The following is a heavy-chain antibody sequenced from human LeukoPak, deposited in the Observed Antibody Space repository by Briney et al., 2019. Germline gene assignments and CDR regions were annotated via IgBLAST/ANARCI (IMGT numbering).Heavy chain of an antibody. Sequence: GGSLRPSCAASGFTVSSNYMSWVRQAPGKGLEWVSVIYSGGSTYYADSVKGRFTISRDNSKNTLYLQMNSLRAEDTAVYYCASVNPVAGTGFYFDYWGQGTLVTVSS. CDR2: IYSGGST. J-gene: IGHJ4*02. CDR3: ASVNPVAGTGFYFDY. CDR1: GFTVSSNY. D-gene: IGHD6-19*01. V-gene: IGHV3-53*01.